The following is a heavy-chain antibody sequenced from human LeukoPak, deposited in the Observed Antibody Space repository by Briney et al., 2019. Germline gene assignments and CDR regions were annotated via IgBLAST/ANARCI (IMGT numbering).Heavy chain of an antibody. CDR3: ARDCPPYSGYDHSPFDY. CDR2: INAGNGNT. Sequence: ASVKVSCKASGYTFTSYAMHWVRQAPGQRLEWMGWINAGNGNTKYSQKFQGRVTITADKSTSTAYMELSSLRSEDTAVYYCARDCPPYSGYDHSPFDYWAREPWSPSPQ. V-gene: IGHV1-3*01. J-gene: IGHJ4*02. CDR1: GYTFTSYA. D-gene: IGHD5-12*01.